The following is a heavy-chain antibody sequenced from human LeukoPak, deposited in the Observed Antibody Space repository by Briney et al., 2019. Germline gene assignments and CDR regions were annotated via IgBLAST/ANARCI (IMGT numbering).Heavy chain of an antibody. J-gene: IGHJ5*02. D-gene: IGHD3-10*01. CDR2: INHSGST. CDR1: GGSISSSSYY. V-gene: IGHV4-39*07. CDR3: ARRGPPRTLLRGVKSGWFDP. Sequence: SETLSLTCTVSGGSISSSSYYWGWLRQPPGKGLEWIGEINHSGSTNYNPSLKSRVTISVDTSKSQFSLRLSSVTAADTAVYYCARRGPPRTLLRGVKSGWFDPWGQGTLVTVSS.